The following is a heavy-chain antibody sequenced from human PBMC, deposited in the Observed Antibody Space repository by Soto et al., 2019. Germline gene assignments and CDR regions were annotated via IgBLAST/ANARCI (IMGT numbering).Heavy chain of an antibody. CDR3: AKDFVRSEVGMDV. V-gene: IGHV3-9*01. J-gene: IGHJ6*02. D-gene: IGHD3-3*01. CDR1: GFTFDDYA. CDR2: ISWNSGSI. Sequence: EVQLVESGGGLVQPGRSLRLSCAASGFTFDDYAMHWVRQAPGKGLEWVSGISWNSGSIGYADSVKGRFTISRDNAKNSLYLQMNSLRADVTAWYYCAKDFVRSEVGMDVWGQGTTVTVSS.